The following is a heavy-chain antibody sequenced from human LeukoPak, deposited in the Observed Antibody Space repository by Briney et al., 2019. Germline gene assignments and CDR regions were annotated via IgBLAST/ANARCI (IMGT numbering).Heavy chain of an antibody. V-gene: IGHV3-21*01. J-gene: IGHJ4*02. CDR2: ISTTSSYI. CDR1: GFIFSTFS. Sequence: GGSLRLSCTASGFIFSTFSMTWVRQAPGKGLEWVSTISTTSSYIYYADSMMGRFTISRDNAKNSLYLQMNSLRAEDTAVYYCAREQTYYNSGSYYNVLDYWGQGTLVTVSS. D-gene: IGHD3-10*01. CDR3: AREQTYYNSGSYYNVLDY.